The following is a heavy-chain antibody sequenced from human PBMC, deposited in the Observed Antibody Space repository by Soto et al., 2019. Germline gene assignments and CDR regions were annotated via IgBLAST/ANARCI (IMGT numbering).Heavy chain of an antibody. J-gene: IGHJ6*02. Sequence: GASVKVSCKASGGTFSSYAISWVRQAPGQGLEWMGGIIPIFGTANYAQKFQGRVTITADESTSTAYMELSSLRSEDTAVYYCASGGYCISTSCYFYYYNGMDVWGQGTTVTVSS. CDR3: ASGGYCISTSCYFYYYNGMDV. D-gene: IGHD2-2*01. CDR1: GGTFSSYA. V-gene: IGHV1-69*13. CDR2: IIPIFGTA.